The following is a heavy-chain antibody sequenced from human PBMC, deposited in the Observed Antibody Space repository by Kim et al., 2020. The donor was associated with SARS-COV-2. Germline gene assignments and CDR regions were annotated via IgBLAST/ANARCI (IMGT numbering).Heavy chain of an antibody. Sequence: SETLSLTCAVYGGSFSGYYWSWIRQPPGKGLEWIGEINHSGSTNYNPSLKSRVTISVDTSKNQFSLKLSSVTAADTAVYYCARAEITMVRGVISSIYYYYYYGMDVWGQGTTVTVSS. CDR1: GGSFSGYY. D-gene: IGHD3-10*01. CDR2: INHSGST. V-gene: IGHV4-34*01. J-gene: IGHJ6*02. CDR3: ARAEITMVRGVISSIYYYYYYGMDV.